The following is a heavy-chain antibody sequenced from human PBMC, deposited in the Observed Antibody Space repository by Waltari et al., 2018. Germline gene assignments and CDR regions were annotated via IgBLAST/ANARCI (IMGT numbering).Heavy chain of an antibody. CDR1: GYSRNDIS. CDR2: FDSEDGET. CDR3: ATDQDGGNDY. J-gene: IGHJ4*02. D-gene: IGHD2-15*01. Sequence: QVQLVQSGDEVTKPGASVQVSCKVPGYSRNDISLHWVRQAPGKGIEWMGGFDSEDGETIYAQKFQGRVTMTEDTSTDTAYMELSSLRSEDTAVYYCATDQDGGNDYWGQGTLVTVSS. V-gene: IGHV1-24*01.